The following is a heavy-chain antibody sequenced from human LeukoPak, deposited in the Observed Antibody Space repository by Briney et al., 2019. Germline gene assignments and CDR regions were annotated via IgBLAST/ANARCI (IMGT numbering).Heavy chain of an antibody. V-gene: IGHV4-59*01. J-gene: IGHJ4*02. CDR1: GGSISSYS. D-gene: IGHD5-12*01. Sequence: SETLSLTCTVSGGSISSYSWNWIRQSPGKGLEWIGRVYHSGSINYNPSLKSRVTISVDTSKNQSSLNLSSVTAADTAVYYCVSSYGGYVLDYWGQGTLVIVSS. CDR3: VSSYGGYVLDY. CDR2: VYHSGSI.